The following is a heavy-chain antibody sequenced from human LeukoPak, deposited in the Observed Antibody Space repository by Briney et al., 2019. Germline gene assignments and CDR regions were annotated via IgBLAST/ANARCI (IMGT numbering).Heavy chain of an antibody. D-gene: IGHD3-10*01. Sequence: SETLSLTCSVSGGSISSNGHYWGWIRQAPGEGLEWVASIFYRGTAYYHPSLRSRCSVSVDTSKNLLSLRLSSVTAADTAVYYCARDGAWGVGDYGIRGWFDAWGRGIRATVSS. CDR1: GGSISSNGHY. CDR3: ARDGAWGVGDYGIRGWFDA. CDR2: IFYRGTA. J-gene: IGHJ5*02. V-gene: IGHV4-39*07.